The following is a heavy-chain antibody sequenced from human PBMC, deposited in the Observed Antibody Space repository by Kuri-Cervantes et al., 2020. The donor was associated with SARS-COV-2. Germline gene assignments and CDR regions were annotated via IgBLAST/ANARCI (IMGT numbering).Heavy chain of an antibody. D-gene: IGHD1-20*01. V-gene: IGHV1-69*05. CDR3: ARVLTGHIDY. Sequence: SVKVSCKASGGTFSSYAISWVRQAPGQGLEWMGGIIPISGTANYAQKFQGRVTITTDESTSTAYMELSRVTSDDTAVYYCARVLTGHIDYWGQGTLVTVSS. J-gene: IGHJ4*02. CDR2: IIPISGTA. CDR1: GGTFSSYA.